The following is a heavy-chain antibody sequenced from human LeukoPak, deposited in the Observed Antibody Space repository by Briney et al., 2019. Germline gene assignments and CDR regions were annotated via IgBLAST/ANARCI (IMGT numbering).Heavy chain of an antibody. Sequence: GESLKISCKGSGYSFTNYWIGWVRQMPGKDLEWMGIIYPGDSDTRYRPSFQGQVTISADKSISTAYLQWSSLKASDTAMYYCAVGRYCSSSSCPSTYYYYYMDVWGKGTTVTVSS. CDR3: AVGRYCSSSSCPSTYYYYYMDV. CDR1: GYSFTNYW. J-gene: IGHJ6*03. V-gene: IGHV5-51*01. D-gene: IGHD2-2*01. CDR2: IYPGDSDT.